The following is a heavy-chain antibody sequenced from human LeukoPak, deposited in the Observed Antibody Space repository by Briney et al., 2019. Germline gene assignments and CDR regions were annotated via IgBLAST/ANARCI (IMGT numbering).Heavy chain of an antibody. Sequence: GGSLRLSCAASGFTVITNDMTWVPQAPGKGLEWVSVLYSDGNTKYADSVQGRFTISRDNSKNTLYLEMNSLSPDDTAVYYCARGVEPLAANTLAYRGQGTLVTVSS. V-gene: IGHV3-53*01. J-gene: IGHJ4*02. CDR3: ARGVEPLAANTLAY. CDR1: GFTVITND. D-gene: IGHD1-14*01. CDR2: LYSDGNT.